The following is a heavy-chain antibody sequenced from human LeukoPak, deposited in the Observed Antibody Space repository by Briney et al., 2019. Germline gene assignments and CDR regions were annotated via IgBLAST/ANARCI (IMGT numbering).Heavy chain of an antibody. Sequence: SETLSLTCAVYGGSFSGYCWSWIRQPPGKGLEWIGEINHSGSTNYNPSLKSRVTISVDTSKNQFSLKLSSVTAADTAVYYCARGGVLRYFDWLFNNWFDPWGQGTLVTVSS. D-gene: IGHD3-9*01. V-gene: IGHV4-34*01. CDR2: INHSGST. J-gene: IGHJ5*02. CDR3: ARGGVLRYFDWLFNNWFDP. CDR1: GGSFSGYC.